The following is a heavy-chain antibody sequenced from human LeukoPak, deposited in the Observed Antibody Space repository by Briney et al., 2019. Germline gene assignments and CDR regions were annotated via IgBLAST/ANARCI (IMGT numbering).Heavy chain of an antibody. CDR1: GYTFTSNW. Sequence: PGESLKISCKGSGYTFTSNWIGWVRQMPGKGLEWMGIIFPSDSDTRYRPSFQGQVTISADKSSNSAFLQWSSLKASDTAIYYCARLDSRGLSFWGQGTPVTVSS. D-gene: IGHD3-22*01. V-gene: IGHV5-51*01. CDR2: IFPSDSDT. J-gene: IGHJ4*02. CDR3: ARLDSRGLSF.